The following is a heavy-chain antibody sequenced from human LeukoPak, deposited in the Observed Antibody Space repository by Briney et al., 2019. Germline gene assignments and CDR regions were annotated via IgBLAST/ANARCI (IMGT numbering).Heavy chain of an antibody. Sequence: SETLSLTCAVSGVSISSGGYSWSWIRQPPGKGLEWIGYIYHSGSTYYNPSLMSRVTISVDTSKNQFSLKLTSVTAADTAVYYCARRGRRADYYYFDYWGQGTLVTVSS. D-gene: IGHD4/OR15-4a*01. CDR2: IYHSGST. CDR3: ARRGRRADYYYFDY. V-gene: IGHV4-30-2*02. J-gene: IGHJ4*02. CDR1: GVSISSGGYS.